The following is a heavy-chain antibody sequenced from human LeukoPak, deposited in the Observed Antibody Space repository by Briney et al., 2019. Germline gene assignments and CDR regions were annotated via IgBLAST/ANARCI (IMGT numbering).Heavy chain of an antibody. D-gene: IGHD3-22*01. CDR3: ASAMIGVPDDAFDI. CDR2: INHSGGT. Sequence: SETLSLTCTVSGGSINSSSYYWSWIRQPPGKGLEWIGEINHSGGTNYNPSLKSRVTISVDTSKNQFSLKLSSVTAADTAVYYCASAMIGVPDDAFDIWGQGTMVTVSS. CDR1: GGSINSSSYY. V-gene: IGHV4-39*07. J-gene: IGHJ3*02.